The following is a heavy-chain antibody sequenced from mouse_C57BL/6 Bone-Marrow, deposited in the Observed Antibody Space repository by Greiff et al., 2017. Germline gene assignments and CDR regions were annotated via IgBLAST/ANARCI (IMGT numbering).Heavy chain of an antibody. J-gene: IGHJ2*01. V-gene: IGHV5-16*01. CDR3: ARVGLGFDY. Sequence: DVMLVESEGGLVQPGSSMKLSCTASGFTFSDYYMAWVRQVPEKGLEWVANINFEGGSTYYLDSLKGRFIISRDNAKNMQNLQMSSLKSEDTDTYCCARVGLGFDYWGQGTTLTVSS. CDR2: INFEGGST. CDR1: GFTFSDYY. D-gene: IGHD3-3*01.